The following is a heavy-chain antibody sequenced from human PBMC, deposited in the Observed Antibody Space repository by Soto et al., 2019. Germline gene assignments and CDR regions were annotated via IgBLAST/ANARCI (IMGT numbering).Heavy chain of an antibody. Sequence: SETLSLTGTVSGGSISNSSYYWGWIRQAPGKGLEWIGHIYYTGTSYSNPSLKGRVTLSVDTSTNRFSLNLRSRTAADTAVFYCTRLQRRGLSSDSWGQGTLVTVSS. CDR1: GGSISNSSYY. J-gene: IGHJ4*02. V-gene: IGHV4-39*01. D-gene: IGHD2-2*01. CDR2: IYYTGTS. CDR3: TRLQRRGLSSDS.